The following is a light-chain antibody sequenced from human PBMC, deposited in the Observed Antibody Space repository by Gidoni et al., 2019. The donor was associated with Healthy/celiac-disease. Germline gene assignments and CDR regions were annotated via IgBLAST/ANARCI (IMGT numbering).Light chain of an antibody. CDR1: QSVSSY. J-gene: IGKJ4*01. V-gene: IGKV3-11*01. CDR3: QLRSNWPELT. CDR2: DAS. Sequence: EIVFTHSPATLSLSPGERAILSCRASQSVSSYLAWYQQKPGQAPRLLIYDASNRATGIPARFSGSGYGTEFTLTISSLEPEDFAVYCCQLRSNWPELTFGGGTKVEIK.